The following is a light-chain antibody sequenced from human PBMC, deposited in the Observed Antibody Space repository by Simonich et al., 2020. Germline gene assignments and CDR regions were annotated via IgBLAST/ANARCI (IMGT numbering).Light chain of an antibody. J-gene: IGLJ7*01. CDR2: DDN. CDR3: QSYDSSNHAV. V-gene: IGLV6-57*01. Sequence: NFMLTQPHSVSESPGKTVTISCSRSSGSIASNYGQWYQQRPGSSPTTVIYDDNQRPSAVPDRFSGSIDTSSNSASLTISGLKTEDEADYYCQSYDSSNHAVFGGVTHLTVL. CDR1: SGSIASNY.